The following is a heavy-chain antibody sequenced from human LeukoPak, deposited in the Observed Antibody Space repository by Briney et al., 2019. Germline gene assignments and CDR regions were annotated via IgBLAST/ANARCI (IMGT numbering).Heavy chain of an antibody. CDR1: GFTFSSYS. V-gene: IGHV3-21*01. CDR3: ARELPRIGGQTDASDI. D-gene: IGHD3-16*01. J-gene: IGHJ3*02. Sequence: GGSLRLSCAASGFTFSSYSMNWVRQAPGKGLEWVSSISSRSSYISYADSVKGRFTISRDNAKNSLYLQMNSLRAEDTAVYYCARELPRIGGQTDASDIWGQGTMVTVS. CDR2: ISSRSSYI.